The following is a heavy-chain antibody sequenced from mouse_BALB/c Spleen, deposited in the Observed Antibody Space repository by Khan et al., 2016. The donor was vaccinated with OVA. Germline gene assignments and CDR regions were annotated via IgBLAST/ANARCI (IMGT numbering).Heavy chain of an antibody. J-gene: IGHJ4*01. V-gene: IGHV1-18*01. CDR3: ARDAGCY. CDR1: GYTFPEFT. CDR2: INPKNGDT. Sequence: VQLKESGPELVKPGASVKISCKTSGYTFPEFTVHWVKQSLGKSLDWIGVINPKNGDTAYNQKFKGKATLTVDKSSSTAYMEFRSLTSEDSAVYYCARDAGCYWGQGTSVTVAS.